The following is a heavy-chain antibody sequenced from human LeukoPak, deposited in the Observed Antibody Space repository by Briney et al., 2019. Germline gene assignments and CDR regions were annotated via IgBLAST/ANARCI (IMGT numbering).Heavy chain of an antibody. Sequence: PGESLRLSCAASGFTFRSYAMSWVRQAPGKGLEWVSAISGSGGGTYYADSVKGRFTISRDNSKNTLYLQMRSLRAEDSAIYFCAKVGCIGTSCFSLTLRVHYYFYYMDVWGKGTTVTVSS. CDR2: ISGSGGGT. D-gene: IGHD2-15*01. CDR3: AKVGCIGTSCFSLTLRVHYYFYYMDV. CDR1: GFTFRSYA. V-gene: IGHV3-23*01. J-gene: IGHJ6*03.